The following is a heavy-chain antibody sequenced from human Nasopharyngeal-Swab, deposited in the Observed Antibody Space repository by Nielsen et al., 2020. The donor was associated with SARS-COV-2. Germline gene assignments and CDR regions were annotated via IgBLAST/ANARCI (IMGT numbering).Heavy chain of an antibody. CDR1: GDSLSRYY. Sequence: SETLSLPFPVSGDSLSRYYWGWIRQPPGKGLEWIGDFSYSVITHYNASLKSRVTISLDTSKNQFSLKLSSVTAADTGVYYCAREVVGGLVDSWGQGILVTVSS. D-gene: IGHD1-26*01. V-gene: IGHV4-59*12. CDR3: AREVVGGLVDS. CDR2: FSYSVIT. J-gene: IGHJ4*02.